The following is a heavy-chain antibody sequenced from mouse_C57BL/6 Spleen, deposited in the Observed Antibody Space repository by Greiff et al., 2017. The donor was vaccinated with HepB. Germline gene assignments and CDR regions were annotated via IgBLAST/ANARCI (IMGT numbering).Heavy chain of an antibody. CDR1: GYAFTNYL. J-gene: IGHJ3*01. D-gene: IGHD1-3*01. CDR3: ARGYRGWFAY. V-gene: IGHV1-54*01. CDR2: INPGSGGT. Sequence: QVQLQQSGAELVRPGTSVKVSCKASGYAFTNYLIEWVKQRPGQGLEWIGVINPGSGGTNYNEKFKGKATLTADKSSSTAYMQLSSLTSEDSAVYFCARGYRGWFAYWGQGTLVTVSA.